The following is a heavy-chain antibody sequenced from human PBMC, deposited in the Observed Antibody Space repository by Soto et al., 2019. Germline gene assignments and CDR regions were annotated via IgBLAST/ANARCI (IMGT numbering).Heavy chain of an antibody. CDR2: IIPVFGTT. V-gene: IGHV1-69*13. J-gene: IGHJ4*02. D-gene: IGHD3-16*01. Sequence: SVKVSCKDSGGLFSSFAISWVRQAPGQGLEWMGGIIPVFGTTNYAQKFQGRVTITADESTNTAYMELSSLTSDDTAMYYCARGRGPYVWFNEFWGQGTQVTVSS. CDR1: GGLFSSFA. CDR3: ARGRGPYVWFNEF.